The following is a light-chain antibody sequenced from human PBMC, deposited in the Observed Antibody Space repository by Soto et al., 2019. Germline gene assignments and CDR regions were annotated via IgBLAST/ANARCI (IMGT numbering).Light chain of an antibody. CDR1: QGVRGN. CDR3: QQYNDWPPT. J-gene: IGKJ1*01. CDR2: VTS. V-gene: IGKV3-15*01. Sequence: EVVMTQSPATLSVSPGERATLSCRASQGVRGNLAWYQQKPGQAPRLLIYVTSTRAAGVPARFSGSASGTEFTLTISSLQSEDFAVYYCQQYNDWPPTFGQGTKV.